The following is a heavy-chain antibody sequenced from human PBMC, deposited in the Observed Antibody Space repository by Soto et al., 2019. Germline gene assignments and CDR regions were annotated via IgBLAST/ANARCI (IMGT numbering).Heavy chain of an antibody. Sequence: QEQLEDFGGGGSHLGSSLALPCAGRGLPFSGYALHWFPKVPGKGLGWVAVIWNDGTNKYYADTVKDRFTISRDNFRNTLYLQMSSLRDEDTAVYFCARHLFSTGNTRTVMGMDVWGQGTTVTVSS. V-gene: IGHV3-33*01. CDR3: ARHLFSTGNTRTVMGMDV. CDR2: IWNDGTNK. J-gene: IGHJ6*02. CDR1: GLPFSGYA. D-gene: IGHD4-17*01.